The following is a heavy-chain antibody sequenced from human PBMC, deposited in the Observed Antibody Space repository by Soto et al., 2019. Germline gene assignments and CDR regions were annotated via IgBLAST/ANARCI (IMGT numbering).Heavy chain of an antibody. D-gene: IGHD2-15*01. J-gene: IGHJ6*03. CDR2: ISGGVGST. CDR3: ALREMGCSGGSCYSLHYYYYYMDV. CDR1: GCTFSSYA. V-gene: IGHV3-23*01. Sequence: EVQLLESGRGLVQPGGSLRLSCAASGCTFSSYAMSWVRQAPGKGLEWVSAISGGVGSTYYADSVKGRFTISREISKNTLYLQMNSLRAEDTAVYYCALREMGCSGGSCYSLHYYYYYMDVWGKGPTVTVSS.